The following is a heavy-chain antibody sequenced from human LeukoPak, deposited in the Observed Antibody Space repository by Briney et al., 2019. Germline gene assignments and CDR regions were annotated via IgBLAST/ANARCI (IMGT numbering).Heavy chain of an antibody. CDR2: IYTSGST. V-gene: IGHV4-4*07. Sequence: PPESLSLTCTVSGGSISSYYWSWIRQPAGKGLEWIGRIYTSGSTNYNPSLKSRVTMSVDTSKNQFSLRLSSLTAAATAVYYCARDQDSGSYLSWFDPWGQGTLVTVSS. CDR3: ARDQDSGSYLSWFDP. J-gene: IGHJ5*02. D-gene: IGHD1-26*01. CDR1: GGSISSYY.